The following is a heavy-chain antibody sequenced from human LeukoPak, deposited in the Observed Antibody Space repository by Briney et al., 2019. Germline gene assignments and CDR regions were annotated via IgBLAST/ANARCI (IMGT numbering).Heavy chain of an antibody. J-gene: IGHJ4*02. D-gene: IGHD5-12*01. Sequence: SETLSLTCTVSGGSISSYYWSWIRQPPGKGLEWIGYIYYSGSTNYNPSLKSRVTISVDTSKNQFSLKLSSVTAADAAVYYCARGDSGYDFHYDYWGQGTLVTVSS. CDR3: ARGDSGYDFHYDY. CDR1: GGSISSYY. V-gene: IGHV4-59*01. CDR2: IYYSGST.